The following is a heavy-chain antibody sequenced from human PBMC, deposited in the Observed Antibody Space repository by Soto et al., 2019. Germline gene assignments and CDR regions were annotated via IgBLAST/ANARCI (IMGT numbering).Heavy chain of an antibody. CDR3: AREGPPGSGENWFDP. V-gene: IGHV4-59*01. J-gene: IGHJ5*02. D-gene: IGHD3-10*01. Sequence: KPSETLSLTCTVSGGSISSYYWSWVRQPPGKGLEWIGYIYYSGSTNYNPSLKSRVTISVDTFKNQFSLKLSSVTAADTAVYYCAREGPPGSGENWFDPWGQGTLVTVSS. CDR2: IYYSGST. CDR1: GGSISSYY.